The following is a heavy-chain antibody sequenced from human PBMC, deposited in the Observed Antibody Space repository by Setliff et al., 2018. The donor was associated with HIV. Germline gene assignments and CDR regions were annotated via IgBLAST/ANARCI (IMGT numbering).Heavy chain of an antibody. Sequence: ASVKVSCKASGYTFTSHYMHWVRQAPGQGLEWMGIINPSGDRTTYTKKFQGRVTMTRDTSTNTVYLELSSLRSEYTAMYYCAREMFMYTSSEGFPFDLWGQGTLVTVSS. CDR1: GYTFTSHY. J-gene: IGHJ4*02. D-gene: IGHD6-6*01. CDR2: INPSGDRT. CDR3: AREMFMYTSSEGFPFDL. V-gene: IGHV1-46*01.